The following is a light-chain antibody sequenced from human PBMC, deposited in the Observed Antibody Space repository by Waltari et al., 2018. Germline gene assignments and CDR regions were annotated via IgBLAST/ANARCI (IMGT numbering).Light chain of an antibody. J-gene: IGKJ4*01. CDR1: QSVSIY. CDR2: DAS. Sequence: VLTQSPATLSLSPGERATLSCTASQSVSIYLAWYQQKPGQAPRLLIYDASNRATGIPARFSGRGSGTDFTLTINSLEPEDFAVYYCQQRSEWPRTFGGGTRVEIK. V-gene: IGKV3-11*01. CDR3: QQRSEWPRT.